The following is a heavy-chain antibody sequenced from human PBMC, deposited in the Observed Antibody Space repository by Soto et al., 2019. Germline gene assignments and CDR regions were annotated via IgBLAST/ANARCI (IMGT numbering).Heavy chain of an antibody. D-gene: IGHD3-22*01. Sequence: QEQLQQWGAGLLKPSETLSLTCAVYGGSFSGYYWSWIRQPPGKGLEWIGEINHSGSTNYNPSLKSRVTISVDTSKNQFSLKLSSVTAADTAVYYCARGRVRVYYDSSGYFDYWGQGTLVTVSS. CDR1: GGSFSGYY. V-gene: IGHV4-34*01. CDR2: INHSGST. CDR3: ARGRVRVYYDSSGYFDY. J-gene: IGHJ4*02.